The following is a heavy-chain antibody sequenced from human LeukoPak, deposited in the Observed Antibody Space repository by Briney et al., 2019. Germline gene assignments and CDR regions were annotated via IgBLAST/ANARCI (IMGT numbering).Heavy chain of an antibody. CDR2: IYYSGST. Sequence: SETLSLTCTVSGGSISTYYWSWIRQPPGKGLEWIGFIYYSGSTNYNPSLKSRVIMSVDTSKNQFSLRLPSVTAADTAVYYCARHGGEITLVRGVINWFDPWGQGTQVTVSS. CDR1: GGSISTYY. J-gene: IGHJ5*02. CDR3: ARHGGEITLVRGVINWFDP. D-gene: IGHD3-10*01. V-gene: IGHV4-59*08.